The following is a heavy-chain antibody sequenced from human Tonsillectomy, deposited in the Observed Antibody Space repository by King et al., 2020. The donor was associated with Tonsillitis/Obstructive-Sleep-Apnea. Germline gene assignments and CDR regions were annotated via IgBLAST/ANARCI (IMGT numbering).Heavy chain of an antibody. CDR2: ITPIFGSA. D-gene: IGHD2-8*02. J-gene: IGHJ5*02. Sequence: QLVQSGAEVKKPGSSVKVSCKTFGGPFSNYAINWVRQAPGQGVEWMGTITPIFGSANCAQRFQGRVILTADESAGTAYSELSRLRSDDTAVYYCASYQLAKCTGGTCPPPDTWGQGTLVILSS. V-gene: IGHV1-69*15. CDR1: GGPFSNYA. CDR3: ASYQLAKCTGGTCPPPDT.